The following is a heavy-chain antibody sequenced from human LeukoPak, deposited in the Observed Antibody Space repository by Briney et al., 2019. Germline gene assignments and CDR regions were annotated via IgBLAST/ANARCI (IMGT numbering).Heavy chain of an antibody. D-gene: IGHD3-22*01. CDR1: GTSLSSYC. V-gene: IGHV4-34*01. CDR2: INHSGST. J-gene: IGHJ4*02. CDR3: ARAGGADSPQDLDY. Sequence: SETLSLTCAVSGTSLSSYCWSWIRQPPEKGLEWVGEINHSGSTNYNPSLKSRVTISVDTSKNQFSLRLISVTAADTAVYYCARAGGADSPQDLDYWGQGILVTVSS.